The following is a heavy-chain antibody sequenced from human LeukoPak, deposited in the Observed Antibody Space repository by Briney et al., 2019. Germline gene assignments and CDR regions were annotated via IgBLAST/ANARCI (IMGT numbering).Heavy chain of an antibody. CDR3: ANDCSSTSCYSGPGGAFDI. CDR2: IWYDGSNK. D-gene: IGHD2-2*01. Sequence: PGGSLRLSCAASGFTFSSYGMHWVRQAPGKGLEWVAYIWYDGSNKYYADSVKGRFTISRDNSKNTLYLQMNSLRAEDTAVYYCANDCSSTSCYSGPGGAFDIWGQGTMVTVSS. V-gene: IGHV3-30*02. CDR1: GFTFSSYG. J-gene: IGHJ3*02.